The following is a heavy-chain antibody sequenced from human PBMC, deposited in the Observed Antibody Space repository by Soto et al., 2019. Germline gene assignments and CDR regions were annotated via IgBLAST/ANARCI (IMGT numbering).Heavy chain of an antibody. CDR1: GDSIRSGTYS. D-gene: IGHD6-13*01. CDR2: FWSTGAT. J-gene: IGHJ4*02. Sequence: SETLSLTCTVSGDSIRSGTYSWDWLRHSPGKGLEWIGCFWSTGATHYNPSLKGRLTISLDTSKNQFSLNLNFVTAADTAVYFCARRPLGYFDYWGRGTQVTVSS. CDR3: ARRPLGYFDY. V-gene: IGHV4-39*01.